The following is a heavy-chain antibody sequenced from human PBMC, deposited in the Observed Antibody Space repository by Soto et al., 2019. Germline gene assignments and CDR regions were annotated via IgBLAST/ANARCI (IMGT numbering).Heavy chain of an antibody. J-gene: IGHJ5*02. Sequence: EVQLVESGGGLVQPGGSLRLSCAASGFTFSSYWMSWVRQAPGKGLEWVANIKQDGSEKYYVDSVKGRFTISRDNAKNSLYLQTNSLRAEDTALYYCGKGPLGSGWYNWFDPWGQGTLVTVSS. CDR2: IKQDGSEK. V-gene: IGHV3-7*01. D-gene: IGHD6-19*01. CDR3: GKGPLGSGWYNWFDP. CDR1: GFTFSSYW.